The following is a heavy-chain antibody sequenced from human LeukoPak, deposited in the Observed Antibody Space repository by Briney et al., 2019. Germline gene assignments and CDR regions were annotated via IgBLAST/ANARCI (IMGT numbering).Heavy chain of an antibody. D-gene: IGHD6-19*01. Sequence: GGSLRLSCAASGFTFSSYSMNWVRQAPGKGLEWVSSISSSSSYIYYADSVKGRFTISRDNAKNSLYLQMNSLKAEDTAVYYCARDNKNFGIAVAGSWGQGTLVTVSS. CDR1: GFTFSSYS. CDR2: ISSSSSYI. CDR3: ARDNKNFGIAVAGS. J-gene: IGHJ5*02. V-gene: IGHV3-21*01.